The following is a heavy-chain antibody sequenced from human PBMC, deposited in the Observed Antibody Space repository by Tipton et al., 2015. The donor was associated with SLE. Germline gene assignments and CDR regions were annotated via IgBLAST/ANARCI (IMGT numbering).Heavy chain of an antibody. CDR1: GVSISSGSYY. Sequence: LSLTCTVSGVSISSGSYYWNWVRQPAGKGLEWIGRIYTTGSPYYNPSLESRVVMSMDKSKNQFSLKLTAVTAADTAVYYCARTLDALDIWGQGTMVTVSS. CDR3: ARTLDALDI. CDR2: IYTTGSP. J-gene: IGHJ3*02. V-gene: IGHV4-61*02.